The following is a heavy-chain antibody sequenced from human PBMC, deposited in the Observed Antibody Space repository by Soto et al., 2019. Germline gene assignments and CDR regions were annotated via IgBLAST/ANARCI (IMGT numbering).Heavy chain of an antibody. D-gene: IGHD2-2*01. V-gene: IGHV3-30-3*01. CDR1: GFTFSSYA. CDR2: ISYDGSNK. J-gene: IGHJ4*02. CDR3: ARDGGGEGYCSSTSCYLFDY. Sequence: QVQLVESGGGVVQPGRSLRLSCAASGFTFSSYAMHWVRQAPGKGLEWVAVISYDGSNKYYADSVKGRFTISRDNSKNTLYLQMNSLRAEETAVYYCARDGGGEGYCSSTSCYLFDYWGQGTLVTVSS.